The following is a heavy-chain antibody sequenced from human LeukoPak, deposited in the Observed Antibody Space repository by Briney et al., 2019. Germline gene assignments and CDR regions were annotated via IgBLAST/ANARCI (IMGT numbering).Heavy chain of an antibody. Sequence: PGGSLRLSCAASGFTFSSYAMHWVRQAPGKGLEWVAVISYDGSNKYYADSVKGRFTISRDNSKNTLYLQMNSLRAEDTAVYYCAKAPLERVGATYYFDYWGQGTLVTVSS. CDR2: ISYDGSNK. CDR1: GFTFSSYA. J-gene: IGHJ4*02. D-gene: IGHD1-26*01. V-gene: IGHV3-30*04. CDR3: AKAPLERVGATYYFDY.